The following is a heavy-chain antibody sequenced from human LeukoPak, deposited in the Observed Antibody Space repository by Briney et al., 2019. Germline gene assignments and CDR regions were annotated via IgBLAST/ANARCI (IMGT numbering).Heavy chain of an antibody. CDR3: ARVIQSQFDY. D-gene: IGHD2-21*01. J-gene: IGHJ4*02. CDR2: IYSNGSP. V-gene: IGHV4-4*07. Sequence: SETLSLTCSVSGGSINRYYFSWIRQSAGKGLEWIGRIYSNGSPDYNPSLNSRVTMSVDTSKNQVSLKLYSMTAADTAVYYCARVIQSQFDYWGQGTLVTVSS. CDR1: GGSINRYY.